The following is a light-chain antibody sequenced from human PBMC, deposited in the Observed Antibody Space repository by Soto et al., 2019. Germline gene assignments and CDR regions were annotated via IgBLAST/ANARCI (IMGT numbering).Light chain of an antibody. V-gene: IGLV2-14*01. CDR2: EVT. CDR1: RSDVGAYNY. J-gene: IGLJ1*01. CDR3: SSFTSRFNFV. Sequence: QSVLTQPASVSGSPGQSIAISCTGTRSDVGAYNYVSWYQQHPGKAPKLMISEVTNRPSGASDRFSGSKSGNTASLTISGLQAEDEADYYCSSFTSRFNFVFGTGTKVT.